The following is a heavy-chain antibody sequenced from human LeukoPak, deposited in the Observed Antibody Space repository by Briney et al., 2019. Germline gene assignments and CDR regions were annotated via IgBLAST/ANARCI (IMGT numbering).Heavy chain of an antibody. CDR1: GFTFSSYG. D-gene: IGHD1-26*01. CDR2: ISYDGSNK. CDR3: ARNGLGATTPNFDY. V-gene: IGHV3-30*03. Sequence: GGSLRLSCAASGFTFSSYGMHWVGQAPGRGLEWVAVISYDGSNKYYADSVKGRFTISRDNSKNTLYLQMNSLRAEDTAVYYCARNGLGATTPNFDYWGQGTLVTVSS. J-gene: IGHJ4*02.